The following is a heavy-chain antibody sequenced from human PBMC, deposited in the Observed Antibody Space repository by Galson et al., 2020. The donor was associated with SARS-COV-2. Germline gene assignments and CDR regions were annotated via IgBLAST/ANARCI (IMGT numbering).Heavy chain of an antibody. CDR1: GGSISSGSYY. CDR2: IYTSGST. J-gene: IGHJ4*02. V-gene: IGHV4-61*02. CDR3: ARGLEY. Sequence: SETLSLTCTVSGGSISSGSYYWSWIRQPAGKGLEWIGRIYTSGSTNYNPSLKSRVTILVDTSKNQFSLKLSSVTAADTAVYYCARGLEYWGQGTLVTVSS.